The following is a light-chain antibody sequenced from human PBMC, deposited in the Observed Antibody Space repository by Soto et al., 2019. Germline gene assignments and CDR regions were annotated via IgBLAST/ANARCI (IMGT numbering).Light chain of an antibody. V-gene: IGLV2-14*01. Sequence: QSVLTPPASVSGSPGQSITFSCTGTSSDIGVYNYVSWYQQHPGKAPKLMIYEVNNRPSGVSNRFSGSKSGNTASLTISGLQAEDEADYYCSSYTTSNTYVFGTGTRSPS. CDR2: EVN. CDR3: SSYTTSNTYV. CDR1: SSDIGVYNY. J-gene: IGLJ1*01.